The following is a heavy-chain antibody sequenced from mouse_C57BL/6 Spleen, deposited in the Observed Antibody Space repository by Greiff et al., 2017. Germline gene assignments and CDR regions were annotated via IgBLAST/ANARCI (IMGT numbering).Heavy chain of an antibody. CDR3: ARERERGELGLDWYFDV. V-gene: IGHV2-6*03. CDR2: IWSDGST. D-gene: IGHD4-1*01. CDR1: GFSLTSYG. J-gene: IGHJ1*03. Sequence: QVQLKESGPGLVAPSQSLSITCTVSGFSLTSYGVHWVRQPPGKGLEWLVVIWSDGSTTYNSALKSRLSISKDNSKSQVFLKMNSLQTDDTAMYYCARERERGELGLDWYFDVWGTGTTVTVSS.